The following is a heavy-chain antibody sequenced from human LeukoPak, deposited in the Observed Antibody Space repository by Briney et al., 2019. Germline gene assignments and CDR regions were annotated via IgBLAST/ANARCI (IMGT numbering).Heavy chain of an antibody. CDR1: GFTFSSYA. CDR2: ISYDGSNK. V-gene: IGHV3-30-3*01. Sequence: GGSLRLSCAASGFTFSSYAMHWVRRAPGKGLEWVAVISYDGSNKYYADSVKGRFTISGDNSKNTLYLQMNSLRAEDTAVYYCARGAYYDILTGYPVFDYWGQGTLVTVSS. D-gene: IGHD3-9*01. J-gene: IGHJ4*02. CDR3: ARGAYYDILTGYPVFDY.